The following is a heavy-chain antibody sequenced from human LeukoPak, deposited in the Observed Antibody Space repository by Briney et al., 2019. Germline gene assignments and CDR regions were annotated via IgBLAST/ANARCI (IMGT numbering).Heavy chain of an antibody. J-gene: IGHJ6*02. D-gene: IGHD1-26*01. V-gene: IGHV3-21*01. Sequence: GGSLRLSCAASGFTFSSYSMNWVRQAPGKGLEWVSSISSSSSYIYYADSVKGRFTISRDNAKNSLYLQMNSLRAEDTAVYYCARGSAPAYYYGMDVWGQGTMVTVSS. CDR1: GFTFSSYS. CDR2: ISSSSSYI. CDR3: ARGSAPAYYYGMDV.